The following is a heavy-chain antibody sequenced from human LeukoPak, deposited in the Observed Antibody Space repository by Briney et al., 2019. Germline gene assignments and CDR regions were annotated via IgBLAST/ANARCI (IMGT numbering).Heavy chain of an antibody. CDR1: GFTFSSYW. D-gene: IGHD4-17*01. CDR2: IKQDGSEK. J-gene: IGHJ4*02. CDR3: AREQTTTVTTGGYYFDY. Sequence: GGSLRLSCAASGFTFSSYWMSWVRQAPGKGLEWVANIKQDGSEKYYVDSVKGRFTISRDNAKNPLYLQMNSLRAEDTAVYYCAREQTTTVTTGGYYFDYWGQGTLVTVSS. V-gene: IGHV3-7*01.